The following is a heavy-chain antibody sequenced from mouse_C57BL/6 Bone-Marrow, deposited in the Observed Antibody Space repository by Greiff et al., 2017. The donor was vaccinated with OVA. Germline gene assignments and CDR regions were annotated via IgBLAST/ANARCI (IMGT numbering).Heavy chain of an antibody. Sequence: VQLVESGAELARPGASVKLSCKASGYTFTSYGISWVKQRTGQGLEWIGEIYPRSGNTYYNEKFKGKATLTADKSSSTAYMELRSLTSEDSAVYFCARRDYYGSSYGYWGQGTTLTVSS. J-gene: IGHJ2*01. CDR1: GYTFTSYG. D-gene: IGHD1-1*01. V-gene: IGHV1-81*01. CDR2: IYPRSGNT. CDR3: ARRDYYGSSYGY.